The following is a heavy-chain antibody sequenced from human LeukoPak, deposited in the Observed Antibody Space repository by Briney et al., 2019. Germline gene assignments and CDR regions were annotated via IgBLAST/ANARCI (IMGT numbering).Heavy chain of an antibody. CDR1: GFTFSSYW. V-gene: IGHV3-74*01. CDR3: ARDKGYHSYDAFDI. J-gene: IGHJ3*02. D-gene: IGHD3-3*01. Sequence: GGSLRLSCAASGFTFSSYWMHWVRQAPGKGLVWVSRISGDGSDTRYVDSVKGRFTISRDNAKDTLYLQTNSLRAEDTAVYYCARDKGYHSYDAFDIWGQGTKVTVSS. CDR2: ISGDGSDT.